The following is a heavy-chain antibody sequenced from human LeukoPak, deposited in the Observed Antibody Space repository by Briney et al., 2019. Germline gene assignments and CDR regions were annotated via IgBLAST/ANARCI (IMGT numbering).Heavy chain of an antibody. CDR1: GGSISSYY. CDR3: ARGDLWFGESLFDY. J-gene: IGHJ4*02. V-gene: IGHV4-59*01. CDR2: IYYSGST. Sequence: SETLSLTCTVSGGSISSYYWSWIRQPPGKGLEWIGYIYYSGSTNYNPSLKSRVTISVDTSKNQFSLKLSSVTAADTAVYYCARGDLWFGESLFDYWGQGTLVTVSS. D-gene: IGHD3-10*01.